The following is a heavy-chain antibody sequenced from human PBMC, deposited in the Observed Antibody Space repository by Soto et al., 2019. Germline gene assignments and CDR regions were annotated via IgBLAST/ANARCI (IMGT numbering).Heavy chain of an antibody. CDR2: ISYDGSNK. Sequence: GGSLRLSCAASGFTFSSYGMHLVRQAPGKGLEWVAVISYDGSNKYYADSVKGRFTISRDNSKNTLYLQMNSLRAEDTAVYYCAKARQTAYYYYYGMDVWGQGTTVTVSS. V-gene: IGHV3-30*18. D-gene: IGHD1-1*01. CDR1: GFTFSSYG. J-gene: IGHJ6*02. CDR3: AKARQTAYYYYYGMDV.